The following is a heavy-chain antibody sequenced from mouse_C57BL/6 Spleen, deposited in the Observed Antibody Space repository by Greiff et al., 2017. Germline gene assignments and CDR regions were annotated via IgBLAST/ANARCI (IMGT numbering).Heavy chain of an antibody. D-gene: IGHD1-1*01. CDR3: TRWYYGSSFGYYAMDY. CDR2: IDPETGGT. J-gene: IGHJ4*01. V-gene: IGHV1-15*01. CDR1: GYTFTDYE. Sequence: VKLMESGAELVRPGASVTLSCKASGYTFTDYEMHWVKQTPVHGLEWIGAIDPETGGTAYNQKFKGKAILTADKSSSTAYMELRSLTSEDSAVYYCTRWYYGSSFGYYAMDYWGQGTSVTVSS.